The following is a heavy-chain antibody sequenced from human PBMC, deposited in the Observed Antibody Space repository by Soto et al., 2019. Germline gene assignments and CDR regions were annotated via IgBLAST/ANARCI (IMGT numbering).Heavy chain of an antibody. J-gene: IGHJ6*02. V-gene: IGHV4-31*03. CDR1: GGSISSGGYY. CDR2: IYYSGST. Sequence: PSETLSLTCTVSGGSISSGGYYWSWIRQHPGKGLEWIGYIYYSGSTYYNPSLKSRVTISVDTSKNQFSLKLSSVTAADTAVYYCARDSVVAAGYYYYSMDVWGQGTTVTVSS. CDR3: ARDSVVAAGYYYYSMDV. D-gene: IGHD2-15*01.